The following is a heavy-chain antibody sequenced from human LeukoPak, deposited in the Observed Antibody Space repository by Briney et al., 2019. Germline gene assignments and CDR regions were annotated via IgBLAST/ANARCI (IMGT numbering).Heavy chain of an antibody. CDR1: GGTFSSYA. J-gene: IGHJ6*03. Sequence: ASVKVSCKASGGTFSSYAISWVRQAPGQGLEWMGGIIPIFGTANYAQKFQGRVTITADESTSTAYMELSSLRSEDTAVYYCARDHRPQLVRYYYYYYMDVWGKGTTVTVSS. V-gene: IGHV1-69*13. D-gene: IGHD6-6*01. CDR2: IIPIFGTA. CDR3: ARDHRPQLVRYYYYYYMDV.